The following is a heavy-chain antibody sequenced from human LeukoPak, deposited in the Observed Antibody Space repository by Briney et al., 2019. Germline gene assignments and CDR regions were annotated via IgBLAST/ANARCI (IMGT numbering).Heavy chain of an antibody. CDR1: GYTFTGYY. CDR3: ARVADPRYYYGMDV. Sequence: ASVKVSCKASGYTFTGYYMHWVRQAPGQGLEWMGWINPNSGGTNYAQKFQGWVTMTRDTSISTAYMELSRLRSDDTAVYYCARVADPRYYYGMDVWGQGTTVTVSS. CDR2: INPNSGGT. J-gene: IGHJ6*02. V-gene: IGHV1-2*04.